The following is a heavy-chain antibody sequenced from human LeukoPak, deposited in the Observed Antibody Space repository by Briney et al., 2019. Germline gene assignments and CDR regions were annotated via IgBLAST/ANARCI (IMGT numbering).Heavy chain of an antibody. CDR2: IIPIFGTA. J-gene: IGHJ4*02. Sequence: SVKVSCKASGGTFSSYAISWVRQATGQGLEWMGGIIPIFGTANYAQKFQGRVTITADESTSTAYMELSSLRSEDTAVYYCARDKSRYSSGWSPFDYWGQGTLVTVSS. CDR3: ARDKSRYSSGWSPFDY. V-gene: IGHV1-69*13. CDR1: GGTFSSYA. D-gene: IGHD6-19*01.